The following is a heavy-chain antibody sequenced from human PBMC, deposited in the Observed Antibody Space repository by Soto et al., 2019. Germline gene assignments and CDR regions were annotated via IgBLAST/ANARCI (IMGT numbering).Heavy chain of an antibody. CDR3: ARLSGSHSRPSDY. Sequence: EVLLVESGGGLVQPGGSLRLSCAASGFIFSDYYMDWVRQAPGKGLEWVARIRNKANSDSTEYAASVEGRFTTSRDDSKYSLYMQMNSLKTEDTADYYGARLSGSHSRPSDYWGQGTLVTISS. V-gene: IGHV3-72*01. D-gene: IGHD1-26*01. CDR1: GFIFSDYY. J-gene: IGHJ4*02. CDR2: IRNKANSDST.